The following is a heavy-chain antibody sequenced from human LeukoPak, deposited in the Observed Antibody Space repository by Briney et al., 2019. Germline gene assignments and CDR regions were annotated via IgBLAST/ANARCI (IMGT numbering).Heavy chain of an antibody. Sequence: GGSLRLSCAASGFTFSSYWMSWVRQAPGKGLEWISHISTGTYIAYTDSVKVRFTISRDNAKNSLYLQMNSLRAEDTAVYYCTREQDREAAATVVGDYWGQGTLVTVSS. CDR1: GFTFSSYW. CDR2: ISTGTYI. J-gene: IGHJ4*02. CDR3: TREQDREAAATVVGDY. D-gene: IGHD4-23*01. V-gene: IGHV3-21*05.